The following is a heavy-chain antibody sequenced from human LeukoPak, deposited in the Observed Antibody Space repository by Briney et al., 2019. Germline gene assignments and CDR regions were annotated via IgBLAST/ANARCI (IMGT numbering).Heavy chain of an antibody. CDR3: ARVGYSSSFDL. D-gene: IGHD6-13*01. Sequence: GGSLRLSCAASGFTFSNYNINWVRQAPGKGLEWVSYISDNTGTIYYADSVQGRFTISRDNAKNSLFLQMNSLRAEDTAVYYCARVGYSSSFDLWGQGTLVTASS. V-gene: IGHV3-48*01. CDR2: ISDNTGTI. CDR1: GFTFSNYN. J-gene: IGHJ4*02.